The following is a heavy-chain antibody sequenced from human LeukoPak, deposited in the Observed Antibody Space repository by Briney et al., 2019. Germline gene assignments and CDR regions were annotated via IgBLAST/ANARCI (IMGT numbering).Heavy chain of an antibody. Sequence: GGSLRLSCAASGFTVSSNSMSWVRHAPGKGLEWVSIIYSGGSTYYTDSVKGRFTISRDSSKNTLYLQMNSLRGEDTAVYYCAGRVGATTAAFDYWGQGTLVTVFS. D-gene: IGHD1-26*01. CDR3: AGRVGATTAAFDY. CDR1: GFTVSSNS. J-gene: IGHJ4*02. CDR2: IYSGGST. V-gene: IGHV3-53*01.